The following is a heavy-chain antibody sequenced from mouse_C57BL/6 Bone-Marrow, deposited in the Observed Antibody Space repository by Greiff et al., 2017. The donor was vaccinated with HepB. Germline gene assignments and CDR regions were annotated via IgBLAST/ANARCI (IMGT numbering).Heavy chain of an antibody. Sequence: VQLQQSGAELVKPGASVKLSCKASGYTFTSYWMHWVKQRPGRGLEWIGRIDPNSGGTKYNEKFKSKATLTVDKPSSTAYMQLSSLTSEDSAVYYCAREVGPLLLRQWGFAYWGQGTLVTVSA. CDR1: GYTFTSYW. CDR3: AREVGPLLLRQWGFAY. D-gene: IGHD1-1*01. J-gene: IGHJ3*01. V-gene: IGHV1-72*01. CDR2: IDPNSGGT.